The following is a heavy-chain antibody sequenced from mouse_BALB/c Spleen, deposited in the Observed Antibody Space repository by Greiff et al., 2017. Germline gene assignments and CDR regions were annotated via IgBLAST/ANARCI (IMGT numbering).Heavy chain of an antibody. V-gene: IGHV3-8*02. D-gene: IGHD1-1*01. CDR1: GDSITSGY. CDR3: ARYSYYYGSSPYAMDY. J-gene: IGHJ4*01. Sequence: EVKLLESGPSLVKPSQTLSLTCSVTGDSITSGYWNWIRKFPGNKLEYMGYISYSGSTYYNPSLKSRISITRDTSKNQYYLQLNSVTTEDTATYYCARYSYYYGSSPYAMDYWGQGTSVTVSS. CDR2: ISYSGST.